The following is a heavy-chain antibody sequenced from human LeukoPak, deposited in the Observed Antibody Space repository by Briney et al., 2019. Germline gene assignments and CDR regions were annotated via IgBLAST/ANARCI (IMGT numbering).Heavy chain of an antibody. Sequence: PGGSLRLSCAASGFTFSSYSMNWVRQAPGKGLEWVSYISSSSSTIHYADSVKGRFTISRDNAKNSLYLQMNSLRDEDTAVYYCARERRETVGATFYFDYWGQGTLVTVSS. CDR1: GFTFSSYS. V-gene: IGHV3-48*02. CDR3: ARERRETVGATFYFDY. CDR2: ISSSSSTI. D-gene: IGHD1-26*01. J-gene: IGHJ4*02.